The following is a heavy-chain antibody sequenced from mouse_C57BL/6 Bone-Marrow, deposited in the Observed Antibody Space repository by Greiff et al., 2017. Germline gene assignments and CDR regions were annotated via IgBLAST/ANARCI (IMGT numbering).Heavy chain of an antibody. V-gene: IGHV1-54*01. Sequence: VQLQQSGAELVRPGPSVKVSCKASGYAFPNYLIEWVKQRPGQGLEWIGVINPGSGGTNYNEKFKGKAPLTADKSSSAAYLQLSSLTSEDSAFYFDASYYYGSYFDYWGQGTTLTVSS. J-gene: IGHJ2*01. CDR3: ASYYYGSYFDY. D-gene: IGHD1-1*01. CDR1: GYAFPNYL. CDR2: INPGSGGT.